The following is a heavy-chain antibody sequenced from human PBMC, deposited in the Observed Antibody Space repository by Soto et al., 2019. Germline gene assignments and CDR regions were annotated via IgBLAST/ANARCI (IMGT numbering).Heavy chain of an antibody. D-gene: IGHD3-16*01. CDR3: ASPTVGGFDR. Sequence: EVQLVESGGGLVQPGGSLRLSCAASGFTFSTYWMNWVRQVAGKGLEWVSHINTDGSGTNYADSVKGRFTISRDNAKNTLYLQMNNLRAEATALYHCASPTVGGFDRWGQGTLVTVSS. J-gene: IGHJ4*02. CDR2: INTDGSGT. CDR1: GFTFSTYW. V-gene: IGHV3-74*01.